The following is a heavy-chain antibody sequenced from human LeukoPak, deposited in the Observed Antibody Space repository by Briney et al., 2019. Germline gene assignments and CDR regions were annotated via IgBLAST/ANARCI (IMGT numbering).Heavy chain of an antibody. J-gene: IGHJ6*02. Sequence: PSGTLSLTCAVSGDSLRSSNWWSWVRQPPGKGLEWIGEIYHSGTTNYNPSLKSRVTISMDTSKNQFSLKLSSVTAADTAVYYCARNPSYDILTGYSDYYGMDVWGQGTTVTVSS. CDR1: GDSLRSSNW. V-gene: IGHV4-4*02. CDR2: IYHSGTT. D-gene: IGHD3-9*01. CDR3: ARNPSYDILTGYSDYYGMDV.